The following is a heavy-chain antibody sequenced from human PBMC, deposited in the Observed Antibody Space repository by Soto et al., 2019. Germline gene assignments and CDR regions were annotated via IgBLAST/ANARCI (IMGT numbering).Heavy chain of an antibody. V-gene: IGHV5-10-1*01. J-gene: IGHJ3*02. CDR2: IDPSDSYT. CDR3: ASLYDSSGSHAFDI. CDR1: GFSFTTYW. Sequence: PGESLKISCKGSGFSFTTYWIAWVRQMPGKGLEWMGRIDPSDSYTNYSPSFQGHVTISADKSISTAYLQWSSLKASDTAMYYCASLYDSSGSHAFDIWGQGTMVTVSS. D-gene: IGHD3-22*01.